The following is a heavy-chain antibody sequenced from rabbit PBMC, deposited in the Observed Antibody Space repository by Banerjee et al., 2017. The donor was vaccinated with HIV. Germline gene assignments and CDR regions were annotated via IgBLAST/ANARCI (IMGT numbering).Heavy chain of an antibody. CDR2: IYGGSSGRT. V-gene: IGHV1S40*01. CDR3: ARYYVGGGYSYYCKL. Sequence: QSLEESGGDLVKPGASLTLTCTASGFSFSSSYYMCWVRQAPGKGLEWIACIYGGSSGRTYYESWAKGRFTTTTTPPPTVTLQRTSPAAADTATYFCARYYVGGGYSYYCKLWGPGTLVTFS. CDR1: GFSFSSSYY. J-gene: IGHJ4*01. D-gene: IGHD8-1*01.